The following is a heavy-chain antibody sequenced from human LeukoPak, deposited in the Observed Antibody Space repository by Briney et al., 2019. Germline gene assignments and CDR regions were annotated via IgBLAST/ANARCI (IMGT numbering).Heavy chain of an antibody. V-gene: IGHV4-59*01. J-gene: IGHJ2*01. CDR3: ARGPAPWYFDL. CDR2: IYYSGST. D-gene: IGHD2-2*01. CDR1: GGSISNYY. Sequence: KPSETLSLTCTVSGGSISNYYWSWIRQPPGKGLEWIGYIYYSGSTSYNPFLKSRVTISVDTSKNQFSLKLNSVTAADTAVYYCARGPAPWYFDLWGRGTLVTVSS.